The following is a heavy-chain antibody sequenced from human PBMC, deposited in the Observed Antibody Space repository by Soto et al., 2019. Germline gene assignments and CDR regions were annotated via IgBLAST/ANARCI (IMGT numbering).Heavy chain of an antibody. V-gene: IGHV4-34*01. CDR2: INHSGST. CDR3: ASVRRGYCSGGSCPRVDY. D-gene: IGHD2-15*01. J-gene: IGHJ4*02. CDR1: GGSFSGYY. Sequence: SETLSLTCAVYGGSFSGYYWSWIRQPPGKGLEWIGEINHSGSTNYNPSLKSRVTISVDTSKNQFSLKLSSVTAADTAVYYCASVRRGYCSGGSCPRVDYWGQGTLVTVSS.